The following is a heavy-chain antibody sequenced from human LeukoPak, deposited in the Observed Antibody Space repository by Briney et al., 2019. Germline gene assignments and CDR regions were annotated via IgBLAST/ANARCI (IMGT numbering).Heavy chain of an antibody. Sequence: PSETLSLTCTVSGGSISSSSYYWGWIRQPPGKGLEWIGSIYYSGSTYYNPSLKSRVTISVDTSKNQFSLKLSSVTAADTAVYYCARHPFKQWLAQFAFDIWGQGTMVTVSS. D-gene: IGHD6-19*01. J-gene: IGHJ3*02. CDR2: IYYSGST. CDR1: GGSISSSSYY. CDR3: ARHPFKQWLAQFAFDI. V-gene: IGHV4-39*01.